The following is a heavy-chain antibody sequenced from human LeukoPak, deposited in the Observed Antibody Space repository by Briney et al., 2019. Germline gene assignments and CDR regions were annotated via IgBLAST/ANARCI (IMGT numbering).Heavy chain of an antibody. D-gene: IGHD4/OR15-4a*01. CDR2: IYYSGST. Sequence: PSETLSLTCTVSGGSISSYYWSWIRQPPGKGLEWIGYIYYSGSTNYNPSLKSRVTISVDMSKNQFSLKLSSVTAADTAVYYCARAKDYGDSDYWGQGTLVTVSS. V-gene: IGHV4-59*01. J-gene: IGHJ4*02. CDR3: ARAKDYGDSDY. CDR1: GGSISSYY.